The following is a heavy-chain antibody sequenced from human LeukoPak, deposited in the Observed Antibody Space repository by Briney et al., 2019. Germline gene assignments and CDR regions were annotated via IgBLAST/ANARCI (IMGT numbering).Heavy chain of an antibody. CDR3: ARYSYGGYHFDY. J-gene: IGHJ4*02. V-gene: IGHV4-59*01. CDR2: VYSSGST. Sequence: KPSETLSLTCTVSGGSISSYYWSWIRQPPGKGLEWIGYVYSSGSTNYNPSLKSRVTISVDTSKNQFSLKLSSVTAADTAVYYCARYSYGGYHFDYWGQGTLVTVSS. CDR1: GGSISSYY. D-gene: IGHD5-18*01.